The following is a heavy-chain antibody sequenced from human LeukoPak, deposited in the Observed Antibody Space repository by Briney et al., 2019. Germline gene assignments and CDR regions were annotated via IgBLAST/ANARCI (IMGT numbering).Heavy chain of an antibody. V-gene: IGHV4-61*01. D-gene: IGHD2-15*01. CDR2: IYYRGTT. Sequence: SETLSLTCVVSGASISSGSHYWNWIRQSPGRGLEWIGHIYYRGTTNYTPSLKSRVTISVDTSMNQFSLRLTSVTAADTAVYYCARGSRYCSGGSCYPGVNWFDPWGQGTLVTVSS. CDR3: ARGSRYCSGGSCYPGVNWFDP. J-gene: IGHJ5*02. CDR1: GASISSGSHY.